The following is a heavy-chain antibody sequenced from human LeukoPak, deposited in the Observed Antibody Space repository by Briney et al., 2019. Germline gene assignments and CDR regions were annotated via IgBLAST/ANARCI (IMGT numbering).Heavy chain of an antibody. J-gene: IGHJ6*03. CDR2: ISGSGGST. D-gene: IGHD4-23*01. CDR1: GFTFSSYG. V-gene: IGHV3-23*01. Sequence: GGSLRLSCAASGFTFSSYGMSWVRQAPGKGLEWVSAISGSGGSTYYADSVKGRFTISRDNAKNSLYLQMNSLRAEDTAVYYCAGGLNSYYYYYYMDVWGKGTTVTVSS. CDR3: AGGLNSYYYYYYMDV.